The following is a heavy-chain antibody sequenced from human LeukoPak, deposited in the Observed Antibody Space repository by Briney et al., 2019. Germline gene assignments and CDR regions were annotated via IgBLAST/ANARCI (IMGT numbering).Heavy chain of an antibody. V-gene: IGHV4-34*01. J-gene: IGHJ6*02. Sequence: PSETLSLTCAVYGGSFSGYYWSWIRQPPGKGLEWIGEINHSGSTNYNPSLKSRVTISVDTSKNQFSLKLSSVTAADTAVYYCARGPRRDGYSFHYYGMDVWGQGTTVTVSS. CDR2: INHSGST. CDR1: GGSFSGYY. D-gene: IGHD5-24*01. CDR3: ARGPRRDGYSFHYYGMDV.